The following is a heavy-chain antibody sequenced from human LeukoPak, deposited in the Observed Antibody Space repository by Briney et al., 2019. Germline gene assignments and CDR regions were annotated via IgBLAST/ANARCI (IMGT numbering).Heavy chain of an antibody. V-gene: IGHV3-7*01. CDR2: INQDGSER. J-gene: IGHJ4*02. CDR3: VRAKGGY. Sequence: PGGSLRLSCAASGFTFSSYGMHWVRQAPGKGLEWVANINQDGSERYYVDSVKGRFTVSRDDAASSLYLQMNSLRPEDTAVYYCVRAKGGYLGQGTLVTVSS. CDR1: GFTFSSYG.